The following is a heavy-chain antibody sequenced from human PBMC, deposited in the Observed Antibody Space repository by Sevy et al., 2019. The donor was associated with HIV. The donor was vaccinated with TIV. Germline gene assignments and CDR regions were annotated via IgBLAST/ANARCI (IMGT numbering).Heavy chain of an antibody. Sequence: ASVKDSCKASGYTFTGYYMHWVRQAPGQGLEWMGWINPHSDGTNYAQKFQDRVTLTRDTSISTAYMELSRLRSDDTAVYYCARAAPRVTLDFDFWGQGTLVTVSS. J-gene: IGHJ4*02. CDR2: INPHSDGT. V-gene: IGHV1-2*02. CDR3: ARAAPRVTLDFDF. D-gene: IGHD4-4*01. CDR1: GYTFTGYY.